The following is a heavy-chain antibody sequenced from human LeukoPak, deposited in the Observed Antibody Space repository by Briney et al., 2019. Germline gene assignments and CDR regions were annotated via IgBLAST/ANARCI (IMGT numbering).Heavy chain of an antibody. CDR3: ARVKYYSGWFESFDT. J-gene: IGHJ3*02. CDR1: GFTVSSNY. Sequence: GGSLRLSCAASGFTVSSNYMSWVRQAPGKGLEWVSLIYSAGPTYYADSVRGRFTISRDNSKNILYLQVNSLRAEDTAVYYCARVKYYSGWFESFDTWGQGTMVTVSS. D-gene: IGHD6-19*01. CDR2: IYSAGPT. V-gene: IGHV3-66*01.